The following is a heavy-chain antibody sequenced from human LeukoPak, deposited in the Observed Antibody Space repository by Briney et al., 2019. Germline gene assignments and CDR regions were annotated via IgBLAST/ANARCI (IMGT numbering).Heavy chain of an antibody. J-gene: IGHJ4*02. Sequence: KPGGSLRLSCAASGFTFSSYSMNWVRQAPGKGLEWVSSISSSSSYIDYADSVKGRFTISRDNAKNSLYLQMNSLRAEDTAVYYCARDSRTTISPKLDYWGQGTLVTVSS. V-gene: IGHV3-21*01. CDR2: ISSSSSYI. CDR1: GFTFSSYS. D-gene: IGHD5-24*01. CDR3: ARDSRTTISPKLDY.